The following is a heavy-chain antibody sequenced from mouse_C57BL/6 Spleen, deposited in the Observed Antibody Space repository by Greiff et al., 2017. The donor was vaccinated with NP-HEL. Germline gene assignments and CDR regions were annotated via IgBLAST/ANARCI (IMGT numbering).Heavy chain of an antibody. CDR3: ARELERDYYAMDY. CDR2: ISYDGSN. D-gene: IGHD3-3*01. J-gene: IGHJ4*01. Sequence: VQLKESGPGLVKPSQSLSLTCSVTGYSITSGYYWNWIRQFPGNKLEWMGYISYDGSNNYNPSLKNRISITRDTSKNQFFLKLNSVTTEDTATYYCARELERDYYAMDYWGQGTSVTVSS. CDR1: GYSITSGYY. V-gene: IGHV3-6*01.